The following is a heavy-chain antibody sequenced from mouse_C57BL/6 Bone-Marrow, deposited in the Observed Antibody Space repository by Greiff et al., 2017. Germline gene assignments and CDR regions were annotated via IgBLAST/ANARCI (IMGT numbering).Heavy chain of an antibody. V-gene: IGHV1-42*01. CDR3: ARCWGTGTFDY. CDR2: INPSTGGT. D-gene: IGHD4-1*01. Sequence: EVQGVESGPELVKPGASVKISCKASGYSFTGYYMNWVKQSPEKSLEWIGEINPSTGGTTYNQKFKAKATLTVDKSSSTAYMQLKRLTSEDSAVYYCARCWGTGTFDYWGQGTTLTVSS. J-gene: IGHJ2*01. CDR1: GYSFTGYY.